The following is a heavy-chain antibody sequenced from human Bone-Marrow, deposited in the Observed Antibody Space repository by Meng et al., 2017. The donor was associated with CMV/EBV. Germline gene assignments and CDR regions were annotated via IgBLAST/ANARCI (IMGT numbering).Heavy chain of an antibody. CDR1: GFTFSSYE. V-gene: IGHV3-23*03. J-gene: IGHJ3*02. Sequence: ETLSLTCAASGFTFSSYEMNWVRQAPGKGLEWVSLIYSGGSGTYYADSVKGRFTISRDNSKNTLYLQMNSLRAEDTAVYYCAKDQYSSSYYGPQRGLNPFDIWGQGTMVTVSS. D-gene: IGHD6-13*01. CDR3: AKDQYSSSYYGPQRGLNPFDI. CDR2: IYSGGSGT.